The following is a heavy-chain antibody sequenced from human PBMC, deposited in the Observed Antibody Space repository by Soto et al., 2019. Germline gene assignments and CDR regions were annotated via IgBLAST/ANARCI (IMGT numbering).Heavy chain of an antibody. J-gene: IGHJ6*02. D-gene: IGHD2-2*01. CDR1: GFTFSDYY. CDR3: ARDRSCSSTSCPPYGMDV. Sequence: PGGSLRLSCAASGFTFSDYYMSWIRQAPGKGLEWVSYISSSSSYTNYADSVKGRFTISRDNAKNSLYLQMNSLRAEDTAVYYCARDRSCSSTSCPPYGMDVWGQGTTVTVSS. V-gene: IGHV3-11*06. CDR2: ISSSSSYT.